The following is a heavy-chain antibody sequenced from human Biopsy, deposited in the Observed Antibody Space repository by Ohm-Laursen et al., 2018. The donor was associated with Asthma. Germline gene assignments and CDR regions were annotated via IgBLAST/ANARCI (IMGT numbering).Heavy chain of an antibody. CDR2: IYSGGTS. Sequence: SLRLSCAASGFPFSTYAMSWARQAPGKGLEWVSVIYSGGTSDTADSVRGRFTISRDFYKNTLYLQMDSLRAEDTAVYYCARGDSSGWSHYYFDYWGQGTLVIVSS. D-gene: IGHD6-19*01. J-gene: IGHJ4*02. CDR3: ARGDSSGWSHYYFDY. CDR1: GFPFSTYA. V-gene: IGHV3-53*01.